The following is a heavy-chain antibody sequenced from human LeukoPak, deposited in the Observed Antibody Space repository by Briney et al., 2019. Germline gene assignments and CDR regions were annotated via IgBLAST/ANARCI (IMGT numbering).Heavy chain of an antibody. CDR3: ARDSYDSSGYHVFDY. D-gene: IGHD3-22*01. V-gene: IGHV4-59*01. CDR1: GGSISSYY. CDR2: IYYSGST. J-gene: IGHJ4*02. Sequence: SETLSLTCTVSGGSISSYYWSWIRQPPGEGLEWIGYIYYSGSTNYNPSLKSRVTISVDTSKNQFSLKLSSVTAADTAVYYCARDSYDSSGYHVFDYWGQGTLVTVSS.